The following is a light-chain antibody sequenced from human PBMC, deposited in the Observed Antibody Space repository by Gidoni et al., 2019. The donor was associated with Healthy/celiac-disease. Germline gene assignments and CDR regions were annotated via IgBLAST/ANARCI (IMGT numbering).Light chain of an antibody. CDR3: MQALQTSWT. CDR1: QSLLHSNGYNY. V-gene: IGKV2-28*01. Sequence: DMERTKSPLSRPVTPGEPASISCRSSQSLLHSNGYNYLDWYLQKPGQSPQLLIYWGSNRASGVPDRFSGSGSGTDFTLKISRVEAEDVGVYYCMQALQTSWTFGQGTKVEIK. CDR2: WGS. J-gene: IGKJ1*01.